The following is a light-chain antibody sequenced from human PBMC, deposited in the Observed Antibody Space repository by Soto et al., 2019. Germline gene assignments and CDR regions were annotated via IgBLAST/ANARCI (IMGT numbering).Light chain of an antibody. CDR2: GTS. CDR1: QSVSRY. Sequence: EIVMTQSPATLSVSPGERATLSCRASQSVSRYLAWYQQKPGQAPRLLIYGTSNRATGIPDRFSGSGSGTDFSLTISSLEPGDLAVYYCQQYGSSPRTFGQGTKVDI. V-gene: IGKV3-20*01. J-gene: IGKJ1*01. CDR3: QQYGSSPRT.